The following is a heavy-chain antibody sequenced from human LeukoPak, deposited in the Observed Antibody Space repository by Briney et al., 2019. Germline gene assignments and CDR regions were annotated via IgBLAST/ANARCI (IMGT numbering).Heavy chain of an antibody. D-gene: IGHD6-19*01. CDR2: IYHSGSS. Sequence: NPSETLSLTCTVSGGSISSGNYYWSWIRQPPGKGLEWIGYIYHSGSSYYNPSLKSRVTISADTSKNQFSLKMNSVTAADTAVYYCARAGRNWFDPWGQGTLVTVSS. V-gene: IGHV4-30-4*01. J-gene: IGHJ5*02. CDR1: GGSISSGNYY. CDR3: ARAGRNWFDP.